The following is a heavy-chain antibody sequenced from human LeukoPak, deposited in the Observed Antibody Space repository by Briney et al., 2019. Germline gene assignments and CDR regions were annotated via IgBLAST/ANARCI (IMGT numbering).Heavy chain of an antibody. J-gene: IGHJ4*02. CDR3: ARGYCSAGSCYQFDY. Sequence: GGSLRLSCAASGFTFSSYSMNWVRQAPGKGLAWVSSISSSSSYIYYADSVKGRFTISRDNAKNSLYLQMNSLRAEDTAVYYCARGYCSAGSCYQFDYWGQGTLVTVSS. V-gene: IGHV3-21*01. CDR1: GFTFSSYS. D-gene: IGHD2-15*01. CDR2: ISSSSSYI.